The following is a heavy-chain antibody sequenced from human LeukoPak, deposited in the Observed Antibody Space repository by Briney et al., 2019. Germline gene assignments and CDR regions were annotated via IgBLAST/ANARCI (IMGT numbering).Heavy chain of an antibody. V-gene: IGHV3-23*01. CDR1: GFTFSSYA. D-gene: IGHD3-22*01. CDR2: ISSSGGST. CDR3: AKVGSGYYDHLDF. J-gene: IGHJ4*02. Sequence: PGGSLRLSCAASGFTFSSYAMSWVRQAPGKGLEWVSAISSSGGSTYHADSVRGRFTISRDNSKNTQYLQMNSLRVEDTAVYYRAKVGSGYYDHLDFWGQGILVTVSS.